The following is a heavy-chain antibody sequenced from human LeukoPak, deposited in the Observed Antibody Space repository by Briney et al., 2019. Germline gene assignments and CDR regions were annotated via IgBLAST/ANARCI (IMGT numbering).Heavy chain of an antibody. CDR3: ARVRMDFNYYDSSGPIDY. J-gene: IGHJ4*02. CDR1: GGSISSSNW. CDR2: LYHSGST. Sequence: SETLSLTCAASGGSISSSNWWSWVRQPPGKGLERIGELYHSGSTNYNPSLKSRVTISVDTSKNQFSLKLSSVTAADTAVYYCARVRMDFNYYDSSGPIDYWGQGTLVTVSS. D-gene: IGHD3-22*01. V-gene: IGHV4-4*02.